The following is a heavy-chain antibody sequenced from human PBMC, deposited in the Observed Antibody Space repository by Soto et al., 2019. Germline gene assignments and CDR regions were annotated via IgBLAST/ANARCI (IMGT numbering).Heavy chain of an antibody. D-gene: IGHD6-6*01. V-gene: IGHV1-8*01. CDR1: GYTFTSYD. Sequence: QVQLVQSGAEVKKPGASLKVSCKASGYTFTSYDINWVRQATGRGLERMGWMNPNSGNTGYAQKFQGRVTMTRNTSISTAYMELSSLRSEDTAVYYCARGDGSSSLLGYYIDVWGKWTTVTVSS. CDR2: MNPNSGNT. CDR3: ARGDGSSSLLGYYIDV. J-gene: IGHJ6*03.